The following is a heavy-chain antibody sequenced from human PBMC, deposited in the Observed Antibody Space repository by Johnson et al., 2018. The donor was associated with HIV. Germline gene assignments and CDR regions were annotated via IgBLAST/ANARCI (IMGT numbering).Heavy chain of an antibody. D-gene: IGHD1-26*01. CDR3: ARVASNGGSHLAGAFEI. CDR2: IYSGGST. Sequence: VQLVESGGGLIQPGGSLRLSCAASGFTVTSNYMSWVRQAPGKGLEWVSVIYSGGSTYYADSVKGRFTISRDNSTNTLYLQMNSLGAEDTAVYYCARVASNGGSHLAGAFEIWGQGTMVTVSS. V-gene: IGHV3-53*01. CDR1: GFTVTSNY. J-gene: IGHJ3*02.